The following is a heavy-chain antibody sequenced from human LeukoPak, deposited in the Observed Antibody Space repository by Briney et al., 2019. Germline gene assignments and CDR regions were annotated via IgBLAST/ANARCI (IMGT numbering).Heavy chain of an antibody. V-gene: IGHV1-69*13. CDR2: IIPIFGTA. J-gene: IGHJ4*02. D-gene: IGHD2-15*01. Sequence: ASVKVSCKASGGTFSSYAISWVRQAPGQGLEWMGGIIPIFGTANYAQKFQGRVTITADESTSTAYMELSSLRSEDTAVYYCARGITPRRWAPEDYWGQGTLVTVSS. CDR1: GGTFSSYA. CDR3: ARGITPRRWAPEDY.